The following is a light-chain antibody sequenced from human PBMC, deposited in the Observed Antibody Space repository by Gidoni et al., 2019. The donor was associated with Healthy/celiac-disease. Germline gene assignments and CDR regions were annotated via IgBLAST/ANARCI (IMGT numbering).Light chain of an antibody. V-gene: IGKV3-20*01. Sequence: ESVLTQSPGTLSLSPGERATLSGRARQMVSSSYLAWYQQKPGQAPRLLIYGASSRATGIPDRFSGSGSGTDFTLTISSLEPEDFAVYYCQQYGSSPPYTFGQGTKLEIK. CDR2: GAS. CDR1: QMVSSSY. CDR3: QQYGSSPPYT. J-gene: IGKJ2*01.